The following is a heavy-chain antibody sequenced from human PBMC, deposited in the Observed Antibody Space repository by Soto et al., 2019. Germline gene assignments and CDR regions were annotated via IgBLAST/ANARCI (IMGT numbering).Heavy chain of an antibody. D-gene: IGHD2-2*03. Sequence: ESGGGLVKPGGSLRLSCAASGFTFSSYSMNWVRQAPGKGLEWVSSISSSSSYIYYADSVKGRFTISRDNAKNSLYLQMNSLRAEDTAVYYCARGGGYCSSTSCFKTSYGMDVWGQGTTVTVSS. CDR1: GFTFSSYS. J-gene: IGHJ6*02. V-gene: IGHV3-21*01. CDR3: ARGGGYCSSTSCFKTSYGMDV. CDR2: ISSSSSYI.